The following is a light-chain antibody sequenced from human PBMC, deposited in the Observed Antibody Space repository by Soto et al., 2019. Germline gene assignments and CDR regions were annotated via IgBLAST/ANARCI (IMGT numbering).Light chain of an antibody. CDR3: SSYTTSSTYV. CDR2: EVS. CDR1: TSDVGGYNY. J-gene: IGLJ1*01. Sequence: QSVLTQPASVSGSPGQSITISCTGTTSDVGGYNYVSWYQQHPGKVPKLLIHEVSNRPSGVSNRFSGSKSGNTASLTISGLQAEDEADYYCSSYTTSSTYVFGTVTKLTVL. V-gene: IGLV2-14*01.